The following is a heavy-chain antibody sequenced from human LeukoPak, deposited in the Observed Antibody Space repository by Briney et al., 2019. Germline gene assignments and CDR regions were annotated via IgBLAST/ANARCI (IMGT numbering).Heavy chain of an antibody. D-gene: IGHD3-10*01. Sequence: SETLSLTCTVSGGSISSYYWSWLRQSPGKGLEWIGHMYYSGSTYYNPSLKSRVTISEDTSGNQFSLKLYSVTAADTAVYYCARPYGSGSYYVDWGQGTLVTVSS. V-gene: IGHV4-59*01. CDR2: MYYSGST. CDR1: GGSISSYY. CDR3: ARPYGSGSYYVD. J-gene: IGHJ4*02.